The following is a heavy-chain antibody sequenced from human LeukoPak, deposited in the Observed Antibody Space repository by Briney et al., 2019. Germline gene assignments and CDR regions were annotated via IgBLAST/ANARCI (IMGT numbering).Heavy chain of an antibody. V-gene: IGHV3-30-3*01. Sequence: PGRSLRLSCAASGFTFSSYAMHWVRQAPGKGLEWVAVISYDGSNKYYVDSVKGRFTISRDNSKNTLYLQMNSLRAEDTAVYYCARAGYYGSGSYPRLSYYGMDVWGQGTTVTVSS. CDR1: GFTFSSYA. J-gene: IGHJ6*02. D-gene: IGHD3-10*01. CDR2: ISYDGSNK. CDR3: ARAGYYGSGSYPRLSYYGMDV.